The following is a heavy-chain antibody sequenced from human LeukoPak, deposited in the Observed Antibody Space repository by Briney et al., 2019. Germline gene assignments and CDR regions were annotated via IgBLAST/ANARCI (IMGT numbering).Heavy chain of an antibody. CDR1: GYTFTGYY. D-gene: IGHD3-22*01. V-gene: IGHV1-2*02. J-gene: IGHJ4*02. CDR2: INPNSGVT. CDR3: ARRKPDSSGYYHFDY. Sequence: ASVKVSCKASGYTFTGYYMHWVRQAPGQWLEWMGWINPNSGVTKCAQKFQGRVTMTRDTSISTVYMEVIRLRSDDTAVYYCARRKPDSSGYYHFDYWGQGTLVTVSS.